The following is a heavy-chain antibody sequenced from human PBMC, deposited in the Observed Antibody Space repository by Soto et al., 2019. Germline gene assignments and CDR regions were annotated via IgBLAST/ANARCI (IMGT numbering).Heavy chain of an antibody. D-gene: IGHD6-6*01. V-gene: IGHV3-23*01. J-gene: IGHJ4*02. CDR1: GFRFSSKA. Sequence: EVQLLESWGGLVQPGGSLRLSCAASGFRFSSKAMSWVRQAPGKGLERVSIISGSGSSTYYTDSLKGQFTISRDNSKKMVYLEMNYLRAEDTAVYYCAKENGFQFVNFGASGFDYWGQGSLVSVSS. CDR2: ISGSGSST. CDR3: AKENGFQFVNFGASGFDY.